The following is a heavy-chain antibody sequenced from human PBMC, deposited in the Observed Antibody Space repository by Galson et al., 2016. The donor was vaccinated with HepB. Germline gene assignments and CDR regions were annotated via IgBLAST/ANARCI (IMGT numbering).Heavy chain of an antibody. J-gene: IGHJ6*03. CDR3: ARGGFSVEPWGDYYYYIDV. CDR1: GCTFNNYS. V-gene: IGHV1-69*13. CDR2: IIPIFGRV. D-gene: IGHD3-16*01. Sequence: SVKVSCKASGCTFNNYSISWVRQAPGQGLEWMGGIIPIFGRVNYAQKFQGRVTMAADESTSTAYMELSSLRSEDTAVYYCARGGFSVEPWGDYYYYIDVWAQGTTVTVS.